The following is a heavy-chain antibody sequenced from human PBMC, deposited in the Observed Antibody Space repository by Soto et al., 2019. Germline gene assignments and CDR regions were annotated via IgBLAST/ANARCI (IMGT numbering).Heavy chain of an antibody. V-gene: IGHV1-18*01. CDR2: ISVFNGNT. J-gene: IGHJ3*01. D-gene: IGHD2-15*01. CDR3: GRDGGGGIIDS. CDR1: GYTFTGYG. Sequence: QVQLVQSGAEVKKPGASVKVSCKTSGYTFTGYGITWVRQAPGHGLEWMGWISVFNGNTKYGQNIQDRVIMTTETTTRTAYMELRSLRSDHTAVYFCGRDGGGGIIDSWGQGTMLIVSS.